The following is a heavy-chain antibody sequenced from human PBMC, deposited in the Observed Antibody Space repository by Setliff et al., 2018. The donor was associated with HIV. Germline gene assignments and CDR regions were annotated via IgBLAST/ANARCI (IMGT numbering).Heavy chain of an antibody. CDR3: ATDGAPGLSELAATGYFDV. CDR2: FDPEEIET. J-gene: IGHJ2*01. V-gene: IGHV1-24*01. D-gene: IGHD6-19*01. Sequence: ASVKVSCKVSGYTLTELSMHWVRQAPGKGLEWMGGFDPEEIETVYAQKFQGRVTMTQDMSTDTGSMELRSLISEDTAVYYCATDGAPGLSELAATGYFDVWGRGTLVTVSS. CDR1: GYTLTELS.